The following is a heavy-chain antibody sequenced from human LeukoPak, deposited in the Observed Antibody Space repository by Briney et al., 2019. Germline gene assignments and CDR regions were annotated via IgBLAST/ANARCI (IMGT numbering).Heavy chain of an antibody. V-gene: IGHV4-38-2*02. Sequence: SETLSLTCTVSGYSISSGYYWGWIRQPPGKGLEWIGSIYHSGSTYYNPSLKSRVTISVDTSKNQFSLKLSSVTAADTAVYYCARSSMVRGVIDWFDPWGQGTLVTASS. CDR1: GYSISSGYY. D-gene: IGHD3-10*01. CDR2: IYHSGST. J-gene: IGHJ5*02. CDR3: ARSSMVRGVIDWFDP.